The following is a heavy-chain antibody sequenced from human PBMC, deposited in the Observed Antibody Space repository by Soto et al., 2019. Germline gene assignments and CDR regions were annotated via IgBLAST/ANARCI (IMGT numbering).Heavy chain of an antibody. CDR2: IYWDDDK. CDR1: GFSLSTRGVG. CDR3: AHSIVTTPFDY. Sequence: QITLKESGPTLVKPTQTLTLTCTFSGFSLSTRGVGVGWIRQPPGKALERLALIYWDDDKRYSPSLKSRLTITKYTSKSQVVLTMTNMDPVDTATYYCAHSIVTTPFDYWGKGTLVTVSS. V-gene: IGHV2-5*02. D-gene: IGHD4-17*01. J-gene: IGHJ4*02.